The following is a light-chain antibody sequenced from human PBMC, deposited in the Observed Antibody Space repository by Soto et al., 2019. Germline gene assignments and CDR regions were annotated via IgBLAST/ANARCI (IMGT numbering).Light chain of an antibody. Sequence: QSVLTQPPSASGTPGQRVTISCSGSSSNIGSNYVYWYQQLPGTAPKLLIYRNNQRPSGVPDRFSGSKSGTSASLAISGLRSEDEADYYCAAWDDSLSGLFGGGIKVTVL. J-gene: IGLJ2*01. V-gene: IGLV1-47*01. CDR1: SSNIGSNY. CDR2: RNN. CDR3: AAWDDSLSGL.